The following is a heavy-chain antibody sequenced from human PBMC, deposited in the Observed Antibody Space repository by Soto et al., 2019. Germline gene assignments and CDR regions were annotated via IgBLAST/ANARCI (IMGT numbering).Heavy chain of an antibody. V-gene: IGHV3-30*19. Sequence: QVQLVESGGGVVRPGTSLRLSCAASGFTSRTSAMHWVRQAPGKGLEWVAVIASHGRFTYYADSVKGRLTISRDNSKNTLYLQMNSLKTEDTAVYYCVREGTWEAAVGTGAFDYWGQGTLVTVSS. CDR2: IASHGRFT. J-gene: IGHJ4*02. D-gene: IGHD7-27*01. CDR3: VREGTWEAAVGTGAFDY. CDR1: GFTSRTSA.